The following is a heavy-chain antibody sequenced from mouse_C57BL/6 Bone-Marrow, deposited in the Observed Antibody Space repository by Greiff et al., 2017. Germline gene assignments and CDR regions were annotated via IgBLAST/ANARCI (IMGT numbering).Heavy chain of an antibody. J-gene: IGHJ4*01. CDR1: GYTFTSYG. Sequence: VQLQESGAELARPGASVKLSCKASGYTFTSYGISWVKQRTGQGLEWIGEIYPRSGNTYYNEKFKGKATLTADKSSSTAYMGLRSLTSEDSAVYFCASRVLWAMDYWGQGTSVTVSS. D-gene: IGHD1-1*02. CDR2: IYPRSGNT. CDR3: ASRVLWAMDY. V-gene: IGHV1-81*01.